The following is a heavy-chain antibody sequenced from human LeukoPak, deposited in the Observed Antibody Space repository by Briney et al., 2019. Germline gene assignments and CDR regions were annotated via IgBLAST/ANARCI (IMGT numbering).Heavy chain of an antibody. CDR3: AEQHAIFGVVMNAFDT. V-gene: IGHV3-23*01. CDR2: ISGSGGST. CDR1: GFTFSSYA. Sequence: GGSLRLSCAASGFTFSSYAMSWVRQAPGKELEWVSAISGSGGSTYYADSVKGRFTISRDNSKNTLYLQMNSLRAEDTAVFYCAEQHAIFGVVMNAFDTWGQGTIVTVSS. J-gene: IGHJ3*02. D-gene: IGHD3-3*01.